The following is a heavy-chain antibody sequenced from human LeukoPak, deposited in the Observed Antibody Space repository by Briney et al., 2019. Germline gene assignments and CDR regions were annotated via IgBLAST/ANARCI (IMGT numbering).Heavy chain of an antibody. CDR3: AKAVYYGSGSYYNPPYWYFDL. J-gene: IGHJ2*01. CDR1: GFTFSSYS. V-gene: IGHV3-23*01. CDR2: ISGSGGSP. D-gene: IGHD3-10*01. Sequence: GGSLRLSCAASGFTFSSYSMSWVRQAPGKGLEWVSVISGSGGSPYYADSVKGRFTISRDDSKNTVYLQMNSLRAEDTAVYYCAKAVYYGSGSYYNPPYWYFDLWGRGTLVTVSS.